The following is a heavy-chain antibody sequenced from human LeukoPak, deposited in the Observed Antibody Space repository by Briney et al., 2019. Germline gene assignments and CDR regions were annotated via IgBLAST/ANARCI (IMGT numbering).Heavy chain of an antibody. D-gene: IGHD6-13*01. V-gene: IGHV4-59*12. Sequence: SETLSLTCTVSGGSISSYYWSWIRQPPGKGLEWIGYIYYSGSTNYNPSLKSRVTISVDTSKNQFSLKLSSVTAADTAVYYCASKAAAKGYFDYWGQGTLVTVSS. J-gene: IGHJ4*02. CDR1: GGSISSYY. CDR2: IYYSGST. CDR3: ASKAAAKGYFDY.